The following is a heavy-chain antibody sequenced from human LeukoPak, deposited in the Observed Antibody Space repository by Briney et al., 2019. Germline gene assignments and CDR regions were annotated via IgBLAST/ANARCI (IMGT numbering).Heavy chain of an antibody. CDR2: VYHSGTT. V-gene: IGHV4-59*11. Sequence: SETLSLTCTVSGASISSHYWSWIRQPPGKGLEWIGYVYHSGTTNYNPSLRSRVAISVDTSRNQFSLKLSSMTAADTAVYYCARGSTRADDYWGQGTLVTVSS. D-gene: IGHD2/OR15-2a*01. CDR1: GASISSHY. CDR3: ARGSTRADDY. J-gene: IGHJ4*02.